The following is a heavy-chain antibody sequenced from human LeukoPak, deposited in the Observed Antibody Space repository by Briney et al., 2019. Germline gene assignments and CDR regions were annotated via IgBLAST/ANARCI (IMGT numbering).Heavy chain of an antibody. CDR1: GYHFTSYDINYD. CDR2: MNPNSGNT. J-gene: IGHJ5*02. Sequence: ASVKVSCKASGYHFTSYDINYDINWVRQATGQGLEWMGWMNPNSGNTGYAHKFQGRVTMTRNTSISTAYMELSSLTSEDTAVYFCARGPWQQPPPADLWGQGTLVTVSS. V-gene: IGHV1-8*01. D-gene: IGHD6-13*01. CDR3: ARGPWQQPPPADL.